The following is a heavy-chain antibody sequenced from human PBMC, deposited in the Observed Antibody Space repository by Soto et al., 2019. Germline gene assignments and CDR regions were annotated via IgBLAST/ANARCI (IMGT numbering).Heavy chain of an antibody. V-gene: IGHV3-30-3*01. J-gene: IGHJ4*02. CDR1: GFTFSSYA. D-gene: IGHD5-12*01. Sequence: GGSLRLSCAASGFTFSSYAMHWVRQAPGKGLEWVAVISYDGSNKYYADSVKGRFTISRDNSKNTLYLQMNSLRAEDTAVYYCARDTNGYPLYYFDYWGQGTLVTVSS. CDR3: ARDTNGYPLYYFDY. CDR2: ISYDGSNK.